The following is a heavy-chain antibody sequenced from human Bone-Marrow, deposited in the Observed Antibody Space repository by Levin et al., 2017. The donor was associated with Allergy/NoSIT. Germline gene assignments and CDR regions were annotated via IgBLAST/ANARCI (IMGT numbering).Heavy chain of an antibody. J-gene: IGHJ4*02. D-gene: IGHD5-12*01. CDR3: ARHRGYGGYPADY. CDR2: IYFSGRT. Sequence: SETLSLTCTVSGGSISSNSHYWGWVRQPPGKGLEWIGSIYFSGRTDYSPSLKSRVTISIDTSKNQFSLNLTSVTAADTAVFYGARHRGYGGYPADYWGQGTLVTVSS. V-gene: IGHV4-39*01. CDR1: GGSISSNSHY.